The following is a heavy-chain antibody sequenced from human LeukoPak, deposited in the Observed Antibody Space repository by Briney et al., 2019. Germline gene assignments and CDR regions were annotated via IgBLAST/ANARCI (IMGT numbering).Heavy chain of an antibody. V-gene: IGHV4-34*01. CDR3: ARVFYYYYGMDV. J-gene: IGHJ6*02. CDR1: GGSFSSYY. CDR2: INHSGST. Sequence: SETQSLTCAVYGGSFSSYYWSWIRQPPGKGLEWIGEINHSGSTNYNPSLKSRVTISVDTSKNQFSLKLSSATAADTAVYYCARVFYYYYGMDVWGQGTTVTVSS.